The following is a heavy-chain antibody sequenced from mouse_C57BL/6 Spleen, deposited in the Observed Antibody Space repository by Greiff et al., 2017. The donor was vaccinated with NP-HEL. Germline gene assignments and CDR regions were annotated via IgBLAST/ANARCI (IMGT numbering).Heavy chain of an antibody. D-gene: IGHD2-4*01. J-gene: IGHJ3*01. CDR1: GYTFTDYY. CDR3: ARKEQSYDDAWFAY. CDR2: INPNNGGT. V-gene: IGHV1-26*01. Sequence: EVQLQQSGPELVKPGASVKISCKASGYTFTDYYMNWVKQSHGKSLEWIGDINPNNGGTSYNQKLKGKATLTVDKSSSTAYMELRSLTSEDSAVYSGARKEQSYDDAWFAYWGQGTLVTVAA.